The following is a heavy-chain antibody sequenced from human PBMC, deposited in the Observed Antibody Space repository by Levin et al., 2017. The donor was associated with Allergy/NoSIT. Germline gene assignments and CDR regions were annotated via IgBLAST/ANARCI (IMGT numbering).Heavy chain of an antibody. CDR3: AKVGGGSMVRGVIPHYFDY. Sequence: GESLKISCAASGFTFSSYGMHWVRQAPGKGLEWVAVISYDGSNKYYADSVKGRFTISRDNSKNTLYLQMNSLRAEDTAVYYCAKVGGGSMVRGVIPHYFDYWGQGTLVTVSS. J-gene: IGHJ4*02. CDR1: GFTFSSYG. CDR2: ISYDGSNK. V-gene: IGHV3-30*18. D-gene: IGHD3-10*01.